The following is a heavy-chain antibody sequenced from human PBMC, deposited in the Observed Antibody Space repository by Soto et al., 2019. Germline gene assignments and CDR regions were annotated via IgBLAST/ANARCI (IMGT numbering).Heavy chain of an antibody. J-gene: IGHJ4*02. CDR2: IYWDDDK. CDR1: GFSLITSGVG. V-gene: IGHV2-5*02. Sequence: QITLKEAGPTLVKPTQTLTLTCSFPGFSLITSGVGVGWIRQPPGKALEWLAPIYWDDDKGYSTSLKSRLTITKDTSRNQVVLTMTNMDPADTATYYCAHTMAPRIFDYWGQGTLVTVSS. CDR3: AHTMAPRIFDY.